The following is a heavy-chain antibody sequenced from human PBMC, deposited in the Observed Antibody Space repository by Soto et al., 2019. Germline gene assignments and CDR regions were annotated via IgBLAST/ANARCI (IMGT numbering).Heavy chain of an antibody. CDR3: AKGFDYGVTKHLRP. D-gene: IGHD4-17*01. Sequence: QPGGSLRLSCAASGFGFSTHALSWVRQAPGKGLEWLSSITNTGITTHSADSVKGRFTISRENSRNTLHLQMNNLRVDDTAVYYCAKGFDYGVTKHLRPRGHATLVTVS. CDR2: ITNTGITT. J-gene: IGHJ5*02. CDR1: GFGFSTHA. V-gene: IGHV3-23*01.